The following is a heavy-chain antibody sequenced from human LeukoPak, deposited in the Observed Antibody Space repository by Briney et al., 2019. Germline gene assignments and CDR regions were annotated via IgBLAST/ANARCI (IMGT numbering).Heavy chain of an antibody. CDR2: IYPGDSDT. CDR3: ARLGHMVTTTSLDY. J-gene: IGHJ4*02. Sequence: GESLKISCKGSGYSFTNYWIAWVRQVPGKGLEWMGIIYPGDSDTRYSPSFQGQVTISADKSISTAYLQWSSLKASDTAIYYCARLGHMVTTTSLDYWGQGTLVTVSS. D-gene: IGHD5-12*01. CDR1: GYSFTNYW. V-gene: IGHV5-51*01.